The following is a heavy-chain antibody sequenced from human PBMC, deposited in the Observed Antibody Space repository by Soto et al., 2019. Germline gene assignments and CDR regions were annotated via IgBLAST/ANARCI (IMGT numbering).Heavy chain of an antibody. J-gene: IGHJ6*02. D-gene: IGHD3-3*01. V-gene: IGHV1-18*04. CDR3: ARASTIFGVVSYYYYGMDV. CDR1: GYTFTSYG. Sequence: GASVKVSCKASGYTFTSYGISWVRQAPGQGLEWMGWISAYNGNTNYAQKPQGRVTMTTDTSTSTAYMELRSLRSDDTAVYYCARASTIFGVVSYYYYGMDVWGQGTTVTVSS. CDR2: ISAYNGNT.